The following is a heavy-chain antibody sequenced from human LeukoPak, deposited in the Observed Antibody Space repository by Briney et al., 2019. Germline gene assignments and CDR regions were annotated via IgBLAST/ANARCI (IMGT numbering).Heavy chain of an antibody. V-gene: IGHV3-21*01. J-gene: IGHJ4*02. CDR1: GFTFSSYT. CDR2: ISSDSSYI. CDR3: ATFGGATNLLDC. Sequence: PGGSLRLSCAASGFTFSSYTMNWVRQAPGKGLEWVSSISSDSSYIYYADSVKGRFTISRDNAKSSLFLQMNSLRAEDTALYYCATFGGATNLLDCWGQGTLVTVSS. D-gene: IGHD3-16*01.